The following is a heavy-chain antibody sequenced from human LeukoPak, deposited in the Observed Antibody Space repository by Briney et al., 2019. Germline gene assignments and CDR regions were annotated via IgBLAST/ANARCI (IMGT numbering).Heavy chain of an antibody. V-gene: IGHV4-39*01. Sequence: PSETLSLTCTVSGGSISSSSYYWGWIRQPRGKGLEWIVSIYYSGSTYYNPSLTSRVTISVDTSKNQFSMKLSPVTAADTAVYYCARVHYDSSGYYDYYFDYWGQGTLVTVSS. CDR1: GGSISSSSYY. D-gene: IGHD3-22*01. CDR2: IYYSGST. J-gene: IGHJ4*02. CDR3: ARVHYDSSGYYDYYFDY.